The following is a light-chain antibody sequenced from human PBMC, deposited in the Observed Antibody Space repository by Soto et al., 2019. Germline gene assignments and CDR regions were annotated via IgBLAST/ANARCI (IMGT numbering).Light chain of an antibody. Sequence: QSALTQPASVSGSPGQSITISCTGTSSDVGSYNVVSWYQHHPGKAPKLMIYDVTKRPSGVSNRFSGSKSGNTASLTISGLQAEDEADDDCCSYAGSSTYVFGPGTKLTVL. CDR2: DVT. CDR3: CSYAGSSTYV. V-gene: IGLV2-23*02. CDR1: SSDVGSYNV. J-gene: IGLJ1*01.